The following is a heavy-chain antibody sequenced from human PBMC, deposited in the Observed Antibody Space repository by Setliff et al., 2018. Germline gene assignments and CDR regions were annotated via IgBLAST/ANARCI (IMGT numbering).Heavy chain of an antibody. CDR3: AREVKGLTMLGVPKLHFDS. CDR1: GGSFSDYY. CDR2: ISHSGST. Sequence: PSETLSLTCAVYGGSFSDYYWNWIRQPPGKGLEWIGEISHSGSTNYNPSHKSRVTLSVDTSRSQFSLILNSVTAADTAVYYCAREVKGLTMLGVPKLHFDSWGQGSLVTVSS. D-gene: IGHD3-3*01. J-gene: IGHJ4*02. V-gene: IGHV4-34*01.